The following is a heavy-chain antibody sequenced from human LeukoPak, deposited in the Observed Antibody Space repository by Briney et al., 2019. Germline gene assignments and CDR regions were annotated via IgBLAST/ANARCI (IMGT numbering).Heavy chain of an antibody. Sequence: GGSLRLSCAASGFTFSSYGMHWVRQAPGKGLEWVAVISYDGSNKYYADSVKGRFTISRDNSKNTLYLQMNSLRAEDTAVYYCAKIVDYYDSSGYHKEDYWGQGTLVTVSS. J-gene: IGHJ4*02. V-gene: IGHV3-30*18. CDR3: AKIVDYYDSSGYHKEDY. CDR1: GFTFSSYG. CDR2: ISYDGSNK. D-gene: IGHD3-22*01.